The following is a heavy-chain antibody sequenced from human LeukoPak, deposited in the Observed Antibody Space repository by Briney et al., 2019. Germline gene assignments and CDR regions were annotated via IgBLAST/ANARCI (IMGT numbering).Heavy chain of an antibody. CDR3: ARDGYYYYYYMDV. V-gene: IGHV4-38-2*02. CDR1: GYSISSGYY. Sequence: PSETLSPTCAVSGYSISSGYYWGWIRQPPGKGLEWIGSIYHSGSTYYNPSLKSRVTISVDTSKNQFSLKLSSVTAADTAVYYCARDGYYYYYYMDVWGKGTTVTVSS. J-gene: IGHJ6*03. CDR2: IYHSGST.